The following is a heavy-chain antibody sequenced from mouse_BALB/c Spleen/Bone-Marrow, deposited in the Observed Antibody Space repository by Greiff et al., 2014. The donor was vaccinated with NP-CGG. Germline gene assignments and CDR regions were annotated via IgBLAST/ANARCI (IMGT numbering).Heavy chain of an antibody. J-gene: IGHJ1*01. CDR3: ARYDYGWYFHV. V-gene: IGHV14-3*02. CDR2: IDPANGNT. CDR1: GFNIKDTY. Sequence: EVQLQESGAELVKPGASVKLSCTASGFNIKDTYMHWVKQRPEQGLEWIGRIDPANGNTKYDPKFQGKATITADTSSNTAYLQLSSRTSEDAAVYYYARYDYGWYFHVWGAGTTVTVSS. D-gene: IGHD1-1*01.